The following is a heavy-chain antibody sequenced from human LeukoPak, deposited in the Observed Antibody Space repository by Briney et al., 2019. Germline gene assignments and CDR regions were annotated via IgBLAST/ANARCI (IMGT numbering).Heavy chain of an antibody. V-gene: IGHV3-74*01. J-gene: IGHJ4*02. D-gene: IGHD6-13*01. CDR1: GFSFSTQR. CDR3: GKDLSWGSTDY. CDR2: INSDGSSI. Sequence: PGGSLRLSCAASGFSFSTQRMHWVRQAPGRGLVWVSRINSDGSSIAYADFVRGRFTISRDNAKNTLFLQMNSLTVEDTAMYYCGKDLSWGSTDYWGQGTLVTVSS.